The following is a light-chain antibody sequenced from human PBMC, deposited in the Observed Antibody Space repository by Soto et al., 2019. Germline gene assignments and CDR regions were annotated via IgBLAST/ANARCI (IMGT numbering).Light chain of an antibody. J-gene: IGKJ5*01. Sequence: EIVLTQSPATLSLSPGERATLSCRASQSVSNFLAWYQQKPGQAPRLLIYDASNRATGIPARFSGSGSGTDFNPTIRSLEPEDFAIYYCQQRANWPLTTFGHGTRLEIK. V-gene: IGKV3-11*01. CDR3: QQRANWPLTT. CDR2: DAS. CDR1: QSVSNF.